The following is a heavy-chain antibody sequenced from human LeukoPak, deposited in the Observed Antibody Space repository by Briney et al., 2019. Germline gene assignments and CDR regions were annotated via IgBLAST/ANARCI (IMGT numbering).Heavy chain of an antibody. CDR3: ARDRGATDY. Sequence: GGSLRLSCAASGFTFSSYAMSWVRQAPGKGLEWVSSISSSSSYIYYADSVKGRFTISRDNAKNSLYLQMNSLRAEDTAVYYCARDRGATDYWGQGTLVTVSS. CDR1: GFTFSSYA. V-gene: IGHV3-21*01. D-gene: IGHD1-26*01. J-gene: IGHJ4*02. CDR2: ISSSSSYI.